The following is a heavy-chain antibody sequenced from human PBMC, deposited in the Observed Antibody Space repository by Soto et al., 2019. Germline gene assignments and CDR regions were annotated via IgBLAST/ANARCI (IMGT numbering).Heavy chain of an antibody. D-gene: IGHD2-15*01. CDR3: ARSPRGIIVVVSTVFDS. V-gene: IGHV1-69*01. Sequence: QVQLVQSGSEVKKPGSSVKVSCKASGGSFDNHVFAWVRQAPGQGLEWLGQIIPAYGAPNYAQRFQGRLTITADESTSSAHMELSSLTSEDTAVYYCARSPRGIIVVVSTVFDSWGQGTRITVAS. CDR2: IIPAYGAP. CDR1: GGSFDNHV. J-gene: IGHJ4*02.